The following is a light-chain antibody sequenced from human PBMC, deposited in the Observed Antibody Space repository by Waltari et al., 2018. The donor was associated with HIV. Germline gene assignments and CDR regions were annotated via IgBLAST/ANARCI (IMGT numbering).Light chain of an antibody. CDR3: AAWDDSLNGPV. CDR1: SSNIGSNT. J-gene: IGLJ3*02. V-gene: IGLV1-44*01. CDR2: SNN. Sequence: QSVLTQPPSASGTPGQRVTISCSGSSSNIGSNTVNWYHQLPGTAPKLRIYSNNQRPSGIPDRFSGSKSGTSASLAISGLQSEDEADYYCAAWDDSLNGPVFGGGTKLTVL.